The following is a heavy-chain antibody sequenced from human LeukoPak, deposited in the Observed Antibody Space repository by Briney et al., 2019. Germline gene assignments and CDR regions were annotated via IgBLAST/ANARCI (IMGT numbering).Heavy chain of an antibody. CDR3: ARDHVLRFLESHFRGTAGDAFDI. J-gene: IGHJ3*02. V-gene: IGHV5-51*01. CDR1: GYSFTSYW. CDR2: IYPGDSDT. Sequence: GESLKISCKGSGYSFTSYWIGWVRQIPGKGLEWMGIIYPGDSDTRYSPSFQGQVTISADKSISTAYLQWSSLKASDTAMYYCARDHVLRFLESHFRGTAGDAFDIWGQGTMVTVSS. D-gene: IGHD3-3*01.